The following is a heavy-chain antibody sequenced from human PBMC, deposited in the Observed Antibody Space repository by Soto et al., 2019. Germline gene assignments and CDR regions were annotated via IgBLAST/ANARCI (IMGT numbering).Heavy chain of an antibody. CDR2: ISGSGGST. J-gene: IGHJ6*02. CDR3: AKGRGLPGDYYYYYGMDV. Sequence: GSLRLSCAASGFTFSSYAMSWVRQAPGKGLEWVSAISGSGGSTYYADSVKGRFTISRDNSKNTLYLQMNSLRAEDTAVYYCAKGRGLPGDYYYYYGMDVWGQGTTVTVSS. V-gene: IGHV3-23*01. CDR1: GFTFSSYA. D-gene: IGHD3-10*01.